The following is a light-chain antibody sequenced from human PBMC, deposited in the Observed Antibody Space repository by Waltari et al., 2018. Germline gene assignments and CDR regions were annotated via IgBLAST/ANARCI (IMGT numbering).Light chain of an antibody. Sequence: QSALTQPRSVSGSPGQSVTISCTGTSRDVGGYHYVSWFQQHPGKVPRLLIYDVSERPSVVPDRFSGSKSANTASLTISGLQTEDEADYYCCSFAGSYTFVFGTGTRVTVL. CDR2: DVS. CDR3: CSFAGSYTFV. CDR1: SRDVGGYHY. J-gene: IGLJ1*01. V-gene: IGLV2-11*01.